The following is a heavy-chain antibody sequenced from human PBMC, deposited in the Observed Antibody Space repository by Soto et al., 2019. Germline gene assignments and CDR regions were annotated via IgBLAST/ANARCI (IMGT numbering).Heavy chain of an antibody. CDR3: AKGYRQCSE. D-gene: IGHD5-18*01. CDR1: GFSFGSFA. J-gene: IGHJ4*02. V-gene: IGHV3-33*06. CDR2: IWYDGSNK. Sequence: QVQLVESGGGVVQPGRSLRLSCAASGFSFGSFAMHWVRQAPGTGLEWVASIWYDGSNKYYADSVKGRFTISRDNSKNTLYLQMNSLRDEDTAVYYCAKGYRQCSEWGQGTLVTVSS.